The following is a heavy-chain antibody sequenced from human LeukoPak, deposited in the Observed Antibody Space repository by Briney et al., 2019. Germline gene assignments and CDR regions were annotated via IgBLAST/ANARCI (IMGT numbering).Heavy chain of an antibody. D-gene: IGHD1-26*01. CDR1: GYTFTSYG. J-gene: IGHJ4*02. CDR3: ARDRYGVPSGSCDY. CDR2: ISGDNGNT. V-gene: IGHV1-18*01. Sequence: ASVKVSCKASGYTFTSYGISWVRQAPGQGLEWMGWISGDNGNTNYAQNLQGRVTMTTDTSTSTAYMEQRSLRYDDTAVYYCARDRYGVPSGSCDYWGQGTLVTVSS.